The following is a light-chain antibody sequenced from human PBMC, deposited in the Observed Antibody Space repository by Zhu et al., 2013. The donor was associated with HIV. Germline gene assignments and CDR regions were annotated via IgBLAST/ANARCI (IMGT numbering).Light chain of an antibody. CDR1: QSLLNPYNNKYF. J-gene: IGKJ4*01. Sequence: DIVMTQSPDSLAVSLGERATINCRSSQSLLNPYNNKYFLAWYQHKEGQPPKLLIYWSSTRESGVPDRFSGSGSGTDFTLTISSLQADDVAVYYCHQYYRTPPAFGGGTKVEI. V-gene: IGKV4-1*01. CDR2: WSS. CDR3: HQYYRTPPA.